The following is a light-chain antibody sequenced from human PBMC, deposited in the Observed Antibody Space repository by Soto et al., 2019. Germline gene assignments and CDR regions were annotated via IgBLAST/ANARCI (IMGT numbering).Light chain of an antibody. CDR2: DVS. J-gene: IGLJ2*01. CDR3: SSYTSSSTVL. V-gene: IGLV2-14*01. CDR1: SSDVGGYNY. Sequence: QSALTQPASVSGSPGQSITISCTGTSSDVGGYNYVSWYQQHPGKAPKLMIYDVSNRPSGVSNRFSGSKSGNTASLTISGLQAEDEADYYCSSYTSSSTVLFCGGTKLTVL.